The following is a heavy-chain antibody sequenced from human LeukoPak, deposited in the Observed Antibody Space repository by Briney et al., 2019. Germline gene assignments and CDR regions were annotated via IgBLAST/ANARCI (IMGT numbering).Heavy chain of an antibody. CDR1: GFTFSSYA. J-gene: IGHJ4*02. D-gene: IGHD3-3*01. CDR3: ARDLAYYDFWSGYLDY. V-gene: IGHV3-30-3*01. Sequence: GGSLRLSCAASGFTFSSYAMHWVRQAPGKGLEWVAVKSYDGSNKHYADSVKGRFTISRDNSKNTLYLQMNSLRAEDTAVYYCARDLAYYDFWSGYLDYWGQETLVTVSS. CDR2: KSYDGSNK.